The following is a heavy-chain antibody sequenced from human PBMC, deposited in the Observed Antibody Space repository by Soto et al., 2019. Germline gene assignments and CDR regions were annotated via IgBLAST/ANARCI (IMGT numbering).Heavy chain of an antibody. D-gene: IGHD3-10*01. Sequence: GGSLRLSCAASGFTFSTYVMNWVRQAPGKGLEWVSGVSNNGASTYYADSVQGRFSISRDNSKNTLYLQMNSLRAEDTAVYFCARDPSGLNYYGSGRHYPYFDYWGQGALVTVSS. CDR2: VSNNGAST. J-gene: IGHJ4*02. CDR3: ARDPSGLNYYGSGRHYPYFDY. CDR1: GFTFSTYV. V-gene: IGHV3-23*01.